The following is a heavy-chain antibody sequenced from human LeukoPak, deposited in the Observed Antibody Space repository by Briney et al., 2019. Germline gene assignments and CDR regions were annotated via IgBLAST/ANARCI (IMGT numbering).Heavy chain of an antibody. CDR1: GYTFTSYG. V-gene: IGHV1-2*02. CDR2: INPDSGDT. D-gene: IGHD3-3*01. Sequence: ASVKVSCKASGYTFTSYGISWVRQAPGQGLEWMGWINPDSGDTEYSQRFQGRITLTSDTSVTTAYMELSSLRSDDTAIFYCATVASIRRFYFDFWGQGTLVTVSS. J-gene: IGHJ4*02. CDR3: ATVASIRRFYFDF.